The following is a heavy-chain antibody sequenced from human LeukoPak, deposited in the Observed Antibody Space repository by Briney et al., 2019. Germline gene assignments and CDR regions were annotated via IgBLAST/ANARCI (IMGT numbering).Heavy chain of an antibody. Sequence: SGGSLRLSCGASGFTFGTHAMTWVRQAPGKGLEWVSGMSGRGDTSYYADSVKGRFTISRDNSKNTLFLQMNSLGAEDTAVYYCAKLAGIRGWFVYYFDYWAQGTLVPVS. CDR1: GFTFGTHA. J-gene: IGHJ4*02. CDR3: AKLAGIRGWFVYYFDY. CDR2: MSGRGDTS. D-gene: IGHD6-19*01. V-gene: IGHV3-23*01.